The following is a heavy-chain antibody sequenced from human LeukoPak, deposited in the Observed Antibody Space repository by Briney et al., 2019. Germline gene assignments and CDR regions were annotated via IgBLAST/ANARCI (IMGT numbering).Heavy chain of an antibody. CDR3: ARDPLVHAFDI. Sequence: PSETLSLTCTVSGGSISSNYWSWIRQPPGKGLEWIGYIYYSGSTNYNPSLKSRVTISVDTSKNQFSLKLSSVTAADTAVYYCARDPLVHAFDIWGQGTMVTVSS. V-gene: IGHV4-59*01. CDR2: IYYSGST. J-gene: IGHJ3*02. CDR1: GGSISSNY. D-gene: IGHD2-8*02.